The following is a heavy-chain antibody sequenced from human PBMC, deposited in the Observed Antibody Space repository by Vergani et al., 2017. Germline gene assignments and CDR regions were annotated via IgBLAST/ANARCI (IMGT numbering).Heavy chain of an antibody. D-gene: IGHD3-3*01. V-gene: IGHV4-31*03. CDR2: IYSGTT. CDR1: DGSLSSDDYY. Sequence: QVQLQESGPGLVKPSQTLSLTCSVSDGSLSSDDYYCNWIRQHPVKGLEWIGVIYSGTTHYNPSLKSRVTISVDTSKKHFALRVSSVTAADTAVYYCATXDPSLGVVGVLDNWGQGTLVTVSA. J-gene: IGHJ4*02. CDR3: ATXDPSLGVVGVLDN.